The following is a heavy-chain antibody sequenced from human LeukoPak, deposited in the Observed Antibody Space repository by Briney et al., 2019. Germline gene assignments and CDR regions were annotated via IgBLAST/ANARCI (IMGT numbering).Heavy chain of an antibody. V-gene: IGHV3-11*04. CDR2: ITSSGTTT. Sequence: GGSLRLSCAASGFTFSDYFMTWLRQAPGKGLEYISFITSSGTTTYYADSLKGRFTISRDNAKNSLYLQMDSQRAEDTAVYYCARGDEGDTTVLRGGYFDHWGQGTLVTVSS. CDR3: ARGDEGDTTVLRGGYFDH. CDR1: GFTFSDYF. D-gene: IGHD4-17*01. J-gene: IGHJ4*02.